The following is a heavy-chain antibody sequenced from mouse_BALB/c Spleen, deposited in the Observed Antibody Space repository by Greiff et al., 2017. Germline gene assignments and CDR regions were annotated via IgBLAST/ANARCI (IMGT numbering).Heavy chain of an antibody. CDR1: GYTFTDYA. V-gene: IGHV1S137*01. CDR2: ISTYYGDA. D-gene: IGHD2-1*01. Sequence: VQLQQSGAELVRPGVSVKISCKGSGYTFTDYAMHWVKQSHAKSLEWIGVISTYYGDASYNQKFKGKATMTVDKSSSTAYMELARLTSEDSAIYYCARHGNYGYAMDYWGQGTSVTVSS. J-gene: IGHJ4*01. CDR3: ARHGNYGYAMDY.